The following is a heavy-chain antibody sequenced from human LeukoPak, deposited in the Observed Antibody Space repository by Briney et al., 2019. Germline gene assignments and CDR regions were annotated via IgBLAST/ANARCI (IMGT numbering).Heavy chain of an antibody. CDR1: GFTFSNAW. D-gene: IGHD2-21*01. CDR2: IKSKTDGGTT. V-gene: IGHV3-15*01. J-gene: IGHJ4*02. CDR3: TTEEALFLFDY. Sequence: GGSLRLSCAASGFTFSNAWMSWVRQAQGKGLEWVGRIKSKTDGGTTDYAAPVKGRFTISRDDSKTTLYLQMNSLKAEDTAVYYCTTEEALFLFDYWGQGTLVIVSS.